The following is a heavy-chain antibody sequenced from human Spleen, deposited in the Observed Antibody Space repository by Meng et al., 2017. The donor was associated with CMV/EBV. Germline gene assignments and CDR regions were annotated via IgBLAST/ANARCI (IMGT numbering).Heavy chain of an antibody. D-gene: IGHD3-10*01. CDR2: IYYSGST. J-gene: IGHJ6*02. CDR3: ARDHPNRGPSYGMDV. Sequence: ESLKISCAASGFTFSSYAMSWIRQPPGKGLEWIGYIYYSGSTNYNPSLKSRVTISVDTSKNQFSLKLSSVTAADTAVYYCARDHPNRGPSYGMDVWGQGTTVTVSS. CDR1: GFTFSSYA. V-gene: IGHV4-59*12.